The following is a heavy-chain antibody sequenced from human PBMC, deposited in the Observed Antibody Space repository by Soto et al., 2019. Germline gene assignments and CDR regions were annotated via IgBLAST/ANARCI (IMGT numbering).Heavy chain of an antibody. Sequence: AETLSPTCAVSVNSMPIYASVWFRQPAGKGLEGIGCIDTSGNTNYNPSLKSRVTMSVDTSKKQFSLKLTSVTAADTAVYYCARYSNNWFQTEGMAVWGKGTRIT. J-gene: IGHJ6*04. CDR3: ARYSNNWFQTEGMAV. CDR2: IDTSGNT. D-gene: IGHD6-13*01. V-gene: IGHV4-4*07. CDR1: VNSMPIYA.